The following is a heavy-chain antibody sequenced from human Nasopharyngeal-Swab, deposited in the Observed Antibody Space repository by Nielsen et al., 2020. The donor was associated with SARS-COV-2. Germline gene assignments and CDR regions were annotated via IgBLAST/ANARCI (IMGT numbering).Heavy chain of an antibody. J-gene: IGHJ4*02. Sequence: GESLKISCAASGFTFSDYTMNWVRQAPGQGLEWVSSISCSGSYMYYTDLVKGRFTMSRDNAKNSLYLQINNLRAEDTAVYYCASYSRYWGQGTLVTVSS. D-gene: IGHD3-22*01. CDR3: ASYSRY. CDR1: GFTFSDYT. V-gene: IGHV3-21*01. CDR2: ISCSGSYM.